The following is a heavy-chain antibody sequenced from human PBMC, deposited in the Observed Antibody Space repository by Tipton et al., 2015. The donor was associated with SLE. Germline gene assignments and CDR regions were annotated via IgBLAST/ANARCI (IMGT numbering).Heavy chain of an antibody. V-gene: IGHV4-61*02. CDR2: IYTSGST. Sequence: TLSLTCTVSGGSISSGSYYWSWIRQPAGKGLEWIGRIYTSGSTNYNPSLKSRVTISVDTSKNQFSLKLNSVTAADTAVYYCARQKPNWGTTAFDIWGQGTMVIVSS. J-gene: IGHJ3*02. CDR1: GGSISSGSYY. D-gene: IGHD7-27*01. CDR3: ARQKPNWGTTAFDI.